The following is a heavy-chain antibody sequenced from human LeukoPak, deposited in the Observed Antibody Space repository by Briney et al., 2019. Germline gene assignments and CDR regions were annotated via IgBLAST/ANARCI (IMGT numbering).Heavy chain of an antibody. V-gene: IGHV3-30-3*01. D-gene: IGHD6-19*01. J-gene: IGHJ5*02. CDR2: ISYDGSDK. CDR1: GFTFSRYA. Sequence: GGSLRLSCAASGFTFSRYAMHWVRQAPGKGLDWVAVISYDGSDKYYGDSVKGRFTISRDNSKNTLYLQMNSLRAGDTAVYYCARVVVAATLGNWFDPWGQGTLVTVSS. CDR3: ARVVVAATLGNWFDP.